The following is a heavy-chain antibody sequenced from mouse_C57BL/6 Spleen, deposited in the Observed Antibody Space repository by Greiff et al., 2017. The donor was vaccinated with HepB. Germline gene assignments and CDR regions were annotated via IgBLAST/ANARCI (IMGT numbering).Heavy chain of an antibody. CDR1: GYSFTGYY. CDR2: INPSTGGT. V-gene: IGHV1-42*01. D-gene: IGHD1-1*01. Sequence: EVQLVESGPELVKPGASVKISCKASGYSFTGYYMNWVKQSPEKSLEWIGEINPSTGGTTYNQKFKAKATLTVDKSSSTAYMQLKSLTSEDSAVYYCARSGVYYGSSYFDYWGQGTTLTVSS. CDR3: ARSGVYYGSSYFDY. J-gene: IGHJ2*01.